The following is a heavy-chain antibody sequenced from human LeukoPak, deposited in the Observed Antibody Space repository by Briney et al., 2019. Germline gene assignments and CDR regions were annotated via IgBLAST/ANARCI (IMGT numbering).Heavy chain of an antibody. J-gene: IGHJ4*02. CDR2: INHSGST. D-gene: IGHD6-13*01. CDR1: GDSVSSYF. CDR3: ARGIAAADY. V-gene: IGHV4-34*01. Sequence: PSETLSLTCSVSGDSVSSYFWSWIRQPPGKGLEWIGEINHSGSTNYNPSLKSRVTISVDTSKNQFSLKLSSVTAADTAVYYCARGIAAADYWGQGTLVTVSS.